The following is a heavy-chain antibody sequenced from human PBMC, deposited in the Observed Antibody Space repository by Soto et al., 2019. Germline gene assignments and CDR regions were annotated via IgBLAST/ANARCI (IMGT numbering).Heavy chain of an antibody. CDR2: IYYSGST. CDR1: GGSIRSSSDY. D-gene: IGHD6-19*01. V-gene: IGHV4-39*01. Sequence: SATLSLTCPVSGGSIRSSSDYWSRISQPPGKGLEWIGSIYYSGSTYYNPSLKSRVTISVDTSKNQFSLKLSSVTAADTAVYYCARHGSGWPGTDYWGQGTLVTVSS. CDR3: ARHGSGWPGTDY. J-gene: IGHJ4*02.